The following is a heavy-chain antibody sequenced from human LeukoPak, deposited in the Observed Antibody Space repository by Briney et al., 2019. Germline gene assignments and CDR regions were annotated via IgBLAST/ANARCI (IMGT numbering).Heavy chain of an antibody. Sequence: GGSLRLSCAASGFTFSSYSMNWVRQAPGKGLEWVSSISSSSSYIYYADSVKGRFTISRDNAKNSLYLQMNSLRAEDTAVYYCATQRGYYGSGSYYIDAFDIWGQGTMVTVSS. CDR2: ISSSSSYI. D-gene: IGHD3-10*01. CDR3: ATQRGYYGSGSYYIDAFDI. CDR1: GFTFSSYS. V-gene: IGHV3-21*01. J-gene: IGHJ3*02.